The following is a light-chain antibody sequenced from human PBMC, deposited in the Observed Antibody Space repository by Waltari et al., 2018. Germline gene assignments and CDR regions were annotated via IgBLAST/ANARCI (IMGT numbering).Light chain of an antibody. CDR3: QQRSAWPGT. CDR2: DTS. CDR1: QSVYNY. Sequence: EIVLTQSPAILSLSPGERATLSCRASQSVYNYLVWYQQKPGQAPRLLIYDTSNRATGIPARFSGSGSGTDFTLTISSLEPEDFAVYYCQQRSAWPGTFGQGTKLDIK. V-gene: IGKV3-11*01. J-gene: IGKJ2*02.